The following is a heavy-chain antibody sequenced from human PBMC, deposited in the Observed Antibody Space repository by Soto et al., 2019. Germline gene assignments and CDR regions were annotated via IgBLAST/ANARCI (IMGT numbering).Heavy chain of an antibody. CDR3: ARGPGSSSSGGWFDP. D-gene: IGHD6-6*01. V-gene: IGHV4-4*07. CDR2: IYTSGST. J-gene: IGHJ5*02. CDR1: GGSISSYY. Sequence: SEALSLTCTVSGGSISSYYWSWIRQPAGKGLEWIGRIYTSGSTNYNPSLKSRVTMSVDTSKNQFSLKLSSVTAADTAVYYCARGPGSSSSGGWFDPWGQGTLVTVSS.